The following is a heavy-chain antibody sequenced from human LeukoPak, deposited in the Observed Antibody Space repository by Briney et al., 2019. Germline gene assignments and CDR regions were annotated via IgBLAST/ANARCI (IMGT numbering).Heavy chain of an antibody. Sequence: GGSLRLSCAASGFTFSSYWMSWVRQAPGKGLEWVANIKQDGSEKYYVDSVKGRFTIFRDNAKNSLYLQMNSLRAEDTAVYYCARDGDNCGGDCYGYFDYWGQGTLVTVSS. V-gene: IGHV3-7*01. J-gene: IGHJ4*02. D-gene: IGHD2-21*02. CDR3: ARDGDNCGGDCYGYFDY. CDR1: GFTFSSYW. CDR2: IKQDGSEK.